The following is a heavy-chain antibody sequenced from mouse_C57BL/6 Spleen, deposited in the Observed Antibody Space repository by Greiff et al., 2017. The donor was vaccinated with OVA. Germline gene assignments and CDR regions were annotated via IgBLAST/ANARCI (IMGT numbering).Heavy chain of an antibody. CDR1: GYTFTSYW. V-gene: IGHV1-61*01. CDR2: IYPSDSET. J-gene: IGHJ4*01. CDR3: ARNYYEMDY. Sequence: VQLQQPGAELVRPGSSVKLSCKASGYTFTSYWMDWVKQRPGQGLEWIGNIYPSDSETHYNQKFKDKATLTVDKSSSTAYMQLSSLTSEDSAVYYCARNYYEMDYWGQGTSVTVSS.